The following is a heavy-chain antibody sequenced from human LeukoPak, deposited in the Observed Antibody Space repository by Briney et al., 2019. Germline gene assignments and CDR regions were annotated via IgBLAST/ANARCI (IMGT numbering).Heavy chain of an antibody. Sequence: GGSLRLSCAASGFTFSSYSMNWVRQAPGKGLEWVSHISSSGRSILYADSVKGRFTVSRDNAKNSLYLQMNNLRVEDTAVYYCAREIPSGSYAPDYWGQGTLVTVSS. J-gene: IGHJ4*02. D-gene: IGHD3-10*01. CDR2: ISSSGRSI. V-gene: IGHV3-21*05. CDR1: GFTFSSYS. CDR3: AREIPSGSYAPDY.